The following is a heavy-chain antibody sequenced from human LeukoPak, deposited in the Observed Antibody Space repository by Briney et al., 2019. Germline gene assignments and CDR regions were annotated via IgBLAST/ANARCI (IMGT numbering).Heavy chain of an antibody. CDR1: GYTFTSYA. V-gene: IGHV1-3*01. CDR3: AREPLVGATNFDY. D-gene: IGHD1-26*01. Sequence: ASVKVSCKASGYTFTSYAMHWVRQAPGQRLEWMGWINAGNGNTKYSQKFQGRVTITRDTSASTAYMELSRLRSDDTAVYYCAREPLVGATNFDYWGRGTLVTVSS. CDR2: INAGNGNT. J-gene: IGHJ4*02.